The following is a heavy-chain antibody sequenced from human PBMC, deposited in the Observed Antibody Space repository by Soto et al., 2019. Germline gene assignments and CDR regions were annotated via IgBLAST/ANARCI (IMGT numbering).Heavy chain of an antibody. V-gene: IGHV4-31*11. J-gene: IGHJ5*02. Sequence: PSETLSLTCAVSGGSISSGGYYWSWIRQHPGKGLEWIGYIYYSGSTYYNPSLKSRVTISVDTSKNQFSLKLSSVTAADTAVYYCARDLVTYYYGSGRFDPWGQGTLVTVSS. D-gene: IGHD3-10*01. CDR1: GGSISSGGYY. CDR3: ARDLVTYYYGSGRFDP. CDR2: IYYSGST.